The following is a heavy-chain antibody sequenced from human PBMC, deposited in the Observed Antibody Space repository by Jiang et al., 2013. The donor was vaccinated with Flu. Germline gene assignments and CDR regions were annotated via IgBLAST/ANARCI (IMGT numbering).Heavy chain of an antibody. CDR3: ARDGYTGSWGFFDS. CDR2: INHSGTT. CDR1: GYSITSGYY. D-gene: IGHD2-2*02. J-gene: IGHJ4*02. V-gene: IGHV4-38-2*02. Sequence: VLLKPSETLSLTCTVSGYSITSGYYWGWIRRPPGKGLEWIGSINHSGTTYYNPSLKSRVIMSVDTSKNQFSLNLNSATAADTALYYCARDGYTGSWGFFDSWGQGTLVTVSS.